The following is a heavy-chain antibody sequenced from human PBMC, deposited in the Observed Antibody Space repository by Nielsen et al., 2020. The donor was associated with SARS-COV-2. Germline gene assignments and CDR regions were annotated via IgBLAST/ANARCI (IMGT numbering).Heavy chain of an antibody. D-gene: IGHD3-22*01. V-gene: IGHV3-11*01. CDR2: IRRSGSPI. Sequence: GGSLILSCAASGFTFSDYYMSWHRPAPGKGLEWVSYIRRSGSPIYYADSVKGRFTITRDNAKHSLYLQMNSLRAEDTAVYYCESGPPAAPYYYDSSGYYPYWGQGTLVTVSS. CDR3: ESGPPAAPYYYDSSGYYPY. CDR1: GFTFSDYY. J-gene: IGHJ4*02.